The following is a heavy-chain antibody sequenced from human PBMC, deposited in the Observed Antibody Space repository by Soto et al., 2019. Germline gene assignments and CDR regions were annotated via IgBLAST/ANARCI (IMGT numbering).Heavy chain of an antibody. J-gene: IGHJ4*02. CDR1: GVSVSSYY. Sequence: SSETLSLTCTVSGVSVSSYYLSWIRQPPGKGLEWIGYIYYSGSTNYNPSLRSRVTLSVDTSKNQFSLRLRSVTTADTAVYYCARESGSYDPLDYWGQGTLVTVSS. CDR3: ARESGSYDPLDY. CDR2: IYYSGST. D-gene: IGHD1-26*01. V-gene: IGHV4-59*02.